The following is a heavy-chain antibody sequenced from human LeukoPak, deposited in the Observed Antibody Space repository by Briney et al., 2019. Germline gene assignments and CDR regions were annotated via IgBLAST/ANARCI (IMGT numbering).Heavy chain of an antibody. Sequence: GGSLRLSCAASGFTFSSYAMSWVRQAPGKGLEWVSAISGSGGTTYYADSVKDRFTISRDNSKNTLYLQMNSLRAEDTAVYYCAKIWRAGITMIVVALDPWGQGTLVTVSS. V-gene: IGHV3-23*01. J-gene: IGHJ5*02. CDR3: AKIWRAGITMIVVALDP. CDR1: GFTFSSYA. CDR2: ISGSGGTT. D-gene: IGHD3-22*01.